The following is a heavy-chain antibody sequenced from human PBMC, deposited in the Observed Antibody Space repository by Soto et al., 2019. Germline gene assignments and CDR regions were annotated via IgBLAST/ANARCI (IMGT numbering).Heavy chain of an antibody. V-gene: IGHV1-46*03. CDR1: GYTFTSYY. Sequence: GASVKVSCKASGYTFTSYYMHWVRQAPGQGLEWMGIINPSGGSTSYAQKFQGRVTMTRDTSTSTVYMELSSLRSEDTAVYYCARAWARGPDIVVVPAANTFLWCDPWGQGPLVTVSS. J-gene: IGHJ5*02. CDR3: ARAWARGPDIVVVPAANTFLWCDP. D-gene: IGHD2-2*01. CDR2: INPSGGST.